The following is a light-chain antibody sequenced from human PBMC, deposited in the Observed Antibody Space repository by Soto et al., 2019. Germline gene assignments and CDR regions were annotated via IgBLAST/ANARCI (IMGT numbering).Light chain of an antibody. CDR2: STN. CDR1: TSNIGSKT. CDR3: AAWDDSLNVVV. Sequence: QPVLTQPPSASGTPGQSVTISCSGSTSNIGSKTVSWYQQVPGAAPKLLIYSTNQWPSGVPDRFSGSKSGTSASLTISGLQSEDEADYYCAAWDDSLNVVVFGGGTKLTVL. V-gene: IGLV1-44*01. J-gene: IGLJ2*01.